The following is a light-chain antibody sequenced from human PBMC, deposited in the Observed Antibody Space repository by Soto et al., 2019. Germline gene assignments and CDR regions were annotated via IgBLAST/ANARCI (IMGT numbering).Light chain of an antibody. J-gene: IGLJ3*02. Sequence: QSVLTQPPSLSGTPGQTVTISCFGGKSNIGSSIVHWYQQFPGTAPKHIIYMNNQRPSGVPDRFSASKSGTSASLVISGLRSEDDADYCCVAWDDDLRARVFGGGTKVTVL. CDR2: MNN. CDR1: KSNIGSSI. V-gene: IGLV1-47*01. CDR3: VAWDDDLRARV.